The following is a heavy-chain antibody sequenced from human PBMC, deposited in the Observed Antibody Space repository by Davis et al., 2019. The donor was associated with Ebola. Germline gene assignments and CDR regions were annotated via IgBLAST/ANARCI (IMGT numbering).Heavy chain of an antibody. J-gene: IGHJ4*02. Sequence: SVKVSCKASGGTFSSYAISWVRQAPGQGLEWMGGIIPIFGTANYAQKFQGRVTITADESTSTAYMELSSLRSEDTAVYYCARGGQIQPYFDYWGQGTLVTVSS. CDR3: ARGGQIQPYFDY. D-gene: IGHD1-1*01. CDR1: GGTFSSYA. CDR2: IIPIFGTA. V-gene: IGHV1-69*13.